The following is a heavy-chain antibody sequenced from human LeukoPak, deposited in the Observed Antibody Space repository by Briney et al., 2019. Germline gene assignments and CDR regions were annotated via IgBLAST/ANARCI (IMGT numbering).Heavy chain of an antibody. CDR2: IIPIFGTA. D-gene: IGHD3-3*01. Sequence: PGKGSSKASGGTFSSYAISWVRETPGQGLEWMGGIIPIFGTANYAQKFQGRVTITADKATSTAYMELSSLRSEYTAVYYYERHTRGAFDIWGQGTMVTVSS. J-gene: IGHJ3*02. CDR3: ERHTRGAFDI. CDR1: GGTFSSYA. V-gene: IGHV1-69*06.